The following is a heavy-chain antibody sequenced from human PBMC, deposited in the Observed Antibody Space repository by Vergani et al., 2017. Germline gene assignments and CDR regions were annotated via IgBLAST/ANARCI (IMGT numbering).Heavy chain of an antibody. V-gene: IGHV4-59*01. J-gene: IGHJ6*02. CDR3: VRGGRWLALSMDV. CDR1: GGSISSYY. Sequence: QVQLQESGPGLVKPSETLSLTCTVSGGSISSYYWSWIRQPPGKGLEWIGYIYYSGSTNYNPSLKSRVTISVDTSKNQFSLKLSSVTAADTAVYYCVRGGRWLALSMDVWGQGTTVTVSS. CDR2: IYYSGST. D-gene: IGHD6-19*01.